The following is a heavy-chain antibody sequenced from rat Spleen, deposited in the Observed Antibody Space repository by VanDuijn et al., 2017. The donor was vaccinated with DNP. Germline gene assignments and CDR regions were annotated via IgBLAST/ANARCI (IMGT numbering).Heavy chain of an antibody. CDR3: ARTWELYFDY. Sequence: EVRLVESGGGLVQPGRSLKLSCAASGFTFSSYWMTWVRQAPTKGLEWVASFTSSGGTTYYRDSVKGRFTISRDNAKSTLYLQIDSLMSEDSATYYCARTWELYFDYWGQGVMVTVSS. CDR2: FTSSGGTT. J-gene: IGHJ2*01. D-gene: IGHD5-1*01. V-gene: IGHV5-25*01. CDR1: GFTFSSYW.